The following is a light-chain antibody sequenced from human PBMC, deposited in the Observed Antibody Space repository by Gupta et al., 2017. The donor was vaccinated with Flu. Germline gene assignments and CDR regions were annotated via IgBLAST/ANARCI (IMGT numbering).Light chain of an antibody. Sequence: QSVLTQPPSVSGAPGQRVTISCTGSSSNIGAGYDVHWYQQPPGTAPILLIYGNSNRPSGVPDRFSGSKSGTSASLAITGLQAEDEADYYCQSYDSSLSVWVFGGGTKLTVL. CDR1: SSNIGAGYD. V-gene: IGLV1-40*01. J-gene: IGLJ3*02. CDR2: GNS. CDR3: QSYDSSLSVWV.